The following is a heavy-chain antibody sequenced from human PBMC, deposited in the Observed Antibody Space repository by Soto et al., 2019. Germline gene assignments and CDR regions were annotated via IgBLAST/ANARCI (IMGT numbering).Heavy chain of an antibody. Sequence: EALKISCKGSGYSFTSYWIGWVRQMPGKGLEWMGIIYPGDSDTRYSPSFQGQVTISADKSISTAYLQWSSLKASDTAMYYCARRMGYCSSTSCYGLHYYYYGMDVWGQGTTVTVSS. CDR2: IYPGDSDT. CDR3: ARRMGYCSSTSCYGLHYYYYGMDV. V-gene: IGHV5-51*01. J-gene: IGHJ6*02. D-gene: IGHD2-2*01. CDR1: GYSFTSYW.